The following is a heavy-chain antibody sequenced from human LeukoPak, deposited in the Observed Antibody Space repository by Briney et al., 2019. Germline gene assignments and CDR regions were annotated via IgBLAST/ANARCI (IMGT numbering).Heavy chain of an antibody. Sequence: GGSLRLSCAASGFTFSSYAISWVRQAPGKGLEWVSAISGSGGSTYYADSVKGRFTISRDNSKNTLYLQMNSLRAEDTAVYYCAKKDIVVVVAATIQHWGQGTLVTVSS. D-gene: IGHD2-15*01. J-gene: IGHJ1*01. V-gene: IGHV3-23*01. CDR1: GFTFSSYA. CDR3: AKKDIVVVVAATIQH. CDR2: ISGSGGST.